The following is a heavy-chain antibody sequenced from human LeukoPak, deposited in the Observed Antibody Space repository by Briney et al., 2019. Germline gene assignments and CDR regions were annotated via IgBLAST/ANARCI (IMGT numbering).Heavy chain of an antibody. CDR3: AKDPSGSGSYNPDH. V-gene: IGHV3-30*02. Sequence: RPGGSLRLSCAASGFTFSSYGMHWVRQAPGKGLEWVAFIRYDGSNKYYVDSVKGRFTISRDNSKNTLYLQMNSLRAEDAAVYYRAKDPSGSGSYNPDHWGQGTLVTVPS. CDR1: GFTFSSYG. D-gene: IGHD3-10*01. J-gene: IGHJ4*02. CDR2: IRYDGSNK.